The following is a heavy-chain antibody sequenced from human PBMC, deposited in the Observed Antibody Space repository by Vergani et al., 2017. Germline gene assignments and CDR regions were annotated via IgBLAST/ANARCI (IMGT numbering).Heavy chain of an antibody. CDR1: GFTFDDYG. D-gene: IGHD3-22*01. Sequence: EVQLVESGGGVVRPGGSLRLSCAASGFTFDDYGMSWVRKAPGKGLEWVSGINWNGGSTGYADSVKGRFTISRDNAKTSLYLQMNSLRAEDTALYHCARDLLDSSGYVHWFDPWGQGTLVTVSS. V-gene: IGHV3-20*01. CDR3: ARDLLDSSGYVHWFDP. J-gene: IGHJ5*02. CDR2: INWNGGST.